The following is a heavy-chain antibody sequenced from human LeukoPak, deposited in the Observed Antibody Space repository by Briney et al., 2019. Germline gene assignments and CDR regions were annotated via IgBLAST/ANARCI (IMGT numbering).Heavy chain of an antibody. D-gene: IGHD1-1*01. J-gene: IGHJ6*03. V-gene: IGHV3-7*01. CDR3: ARGSTISWMRSGRDYMAV. CDR1: GFTFNDYW. CDR2: IKQDGSEN. Sequence: SGGSLRLSCAASGFTFNDYWMDWVRQAPGKGLEWVANIKQDGSENYYVDSVKGRFTISRDNANNSLYLQMSSLRAEDTAVYYCARGSTISWMRSGRDYMAVWGKGTTVTVSS.